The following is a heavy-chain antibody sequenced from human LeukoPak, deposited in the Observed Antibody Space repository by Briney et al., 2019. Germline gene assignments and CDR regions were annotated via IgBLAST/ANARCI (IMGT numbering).Heavy chain of an antibody. CDR3: ARWVQRWDY. V-gene: IGHV3-21*04. Sequence: GGSLRLSCAASGFTLNNYIMKWVRQAPGKGLEWVSYISSTTTYIYYADSVKGRFTISRDNAKNSLYLQMNSLRAEDTAVYYCARWVQRWDYWGQGTLVTVSS. D-gene: IGHD1-1*01. CDR2: ISSTTTYI. CDR1: GFTLNNYI. J-gene: IGHJ4*02.